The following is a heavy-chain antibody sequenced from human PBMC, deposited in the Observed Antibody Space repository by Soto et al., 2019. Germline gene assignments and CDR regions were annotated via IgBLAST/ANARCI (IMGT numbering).Heavy chain of an antibody. V-gene: IGHV1-18*01. D-gene: IGHD3-22*01. J-gene: IGHJ4*02. CDR3: ARDDIPYYYDSSGPY. Sequence: VASVKVSCKASGYTFTSYGISWVRQAPGQGLEWMGWISAYNGNTNYAQKLQGRVTMTTDTSTSTAYMELRSLRSDDTAVYYCARDDIPYYYDSSGPYWGQGTLVTVSS. CDR1: GYTFTSYG. CDR2: ISAYNGNT.